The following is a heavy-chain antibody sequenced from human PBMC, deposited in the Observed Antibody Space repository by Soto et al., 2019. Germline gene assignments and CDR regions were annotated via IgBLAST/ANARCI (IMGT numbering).Heavy chain of an antibody. J-gene: IGHJ6*02. CDR2: IGTAGDT. CDR1: GFTFSSYD. D-gene: IGHD1-1*01. Sequence: EVQLVESGGGLVQPGGSLRLSCAASGFTFSSYDMHWVRQATGKGLEWVSAIGTAGDTYYPGSVKGRFTISRENAKNSLYLQMNSLRAEDTAVYYCARATFTLYNWNYNYGMDVWGQGTTVTVSS. CDR3: ARATFTLYNWNYNYGMDV. V-gene: IGHV3-13*01.